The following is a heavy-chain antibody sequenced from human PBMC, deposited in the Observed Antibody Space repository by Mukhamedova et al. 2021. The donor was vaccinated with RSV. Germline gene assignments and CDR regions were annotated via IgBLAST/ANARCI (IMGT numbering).Heavy chain of an antibody. Sequence: VRQAPGKGLEWVSYISSSSSTIYYADSVKGRFTISRDNAKNSLYLQMNSLRAEDTAVYYCARDPYDILTGYTNPGFDYWGQGTLV. CDR3: ARDPYDILTGYTNPGFDY. D-gene: IGHD3-9*01. CDR2: ISSSSSTI. J-gene: IGHJ4*02. V-gene: IGHV3-48*04.